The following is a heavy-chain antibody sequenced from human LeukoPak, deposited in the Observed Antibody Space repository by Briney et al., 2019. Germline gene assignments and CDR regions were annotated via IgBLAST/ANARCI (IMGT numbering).Heavy chain of an antibody. CDR3: ARDKVPIYSNYDGY. CDR2: ISSSSSYI. CDR1: GFTFSSYS. J-gene: IGHJ4*02. Sequence: GGSLRVSCAASGFTFSSYSMNWVRQAPGNGLEWVSSISSSSSYIYYADSVKGRFTNPRDNAKNSLYLQMNSLRAEDTAVYYCARDKVPIYSNYDGYWGQGTLVTVSS. D-gene: IGHD4-4*01. V-gene: IGHV3-21*01.